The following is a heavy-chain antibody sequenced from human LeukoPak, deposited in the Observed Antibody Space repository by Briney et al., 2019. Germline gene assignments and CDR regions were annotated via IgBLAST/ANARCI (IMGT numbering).Heavy chain of an antibody. D-gene: IGHD6-13*01. V-gene: IGHV3-23*01. CDR3: AKEIQYSSSWLAGGAFDI. CDR2: ISGSGGST. J-gene: IGHJ3*02. Sequence: PGRSLRLSCAASGFTFSSYGMHWVRQAPGKGLEWVSAISGSGGSTYYPDSVKGRFTISRDNSKNTLYLQMKSLRAEDTAVYYCAKEIQYSSSWLAGGAFDIWGQGTMVTVSS. CDR1: GFTFSSYG.